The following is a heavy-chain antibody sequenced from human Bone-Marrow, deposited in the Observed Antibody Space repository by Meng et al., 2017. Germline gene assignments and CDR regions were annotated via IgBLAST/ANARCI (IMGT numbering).Heavy chain of an antibody. CDR3: ARGESYSSSSTPFDY. J-gene: IGHJ4*02. Sequence: GGSLRLSCAASGFTFSDYYMSWIRQAPGKGLEWVSYISSSGSTIYYADSVKGRFTISRDNAKNSLYLQMNSLRAEDTAVYYCARGESYSSSSTPFDYWGQGTLVTVSS. D-gene: IGHD6-13*01. CDR2: ISSSGSTI. CDR1: GFTFSDYY. V-gene: IGHV3-11*01.